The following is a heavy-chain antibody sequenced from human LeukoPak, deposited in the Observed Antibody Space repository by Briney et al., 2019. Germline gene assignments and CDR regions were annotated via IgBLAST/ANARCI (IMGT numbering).Heavy chain of an antibody. CDR2: IYTSGNT. CDR3: ARPLLGVFDP. Sequence: SETLSLTCTVSGGSISSYYWSWIRQPPGKGLEWIGFIYTSGNTNYNPSLKSRVTIPVDTSKNQFSLKLSSVTAADTAVYYCARPLLGVFDPWGQGTLVTVSS. J-gene: IGHJ5*02. CDR1: GGSISSYY. V-gene: IGHV4-4*09. D-gene: IGHD2-8*01.